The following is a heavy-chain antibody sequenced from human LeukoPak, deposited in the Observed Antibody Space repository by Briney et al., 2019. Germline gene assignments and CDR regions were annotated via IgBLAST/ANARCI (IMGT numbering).Heavy chain of an antibody. V-gene: IGHV3-30*18. CDR1: GFTFSTHG. D-gene: IGHD2-2*01. CDR3: AKGGCSSTSCYGNS. Sequence: PGRSLRLSCAVSGFTFSTHGMHWVRQAPGKGLEWVASISYDGSNKYYADSVKGRFTVSRDNSKNTLYLQMNSLRAEDTAVYYCAKGGCSSTSCYGNSWGQGTLVTVSS. J-gene: IGHJ4*02. CDR2: ISYDGSNK.